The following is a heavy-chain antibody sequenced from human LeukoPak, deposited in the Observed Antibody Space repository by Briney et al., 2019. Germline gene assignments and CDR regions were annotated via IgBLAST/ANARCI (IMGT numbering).Heavy chain of an antibody. CDR2: IHHSGGT. CDR3: ARATASGSGRAYDR. Sequence: SETLSLTCAVYGESMIGHYWTWIRQPPGKRLEWIGEIHHSGGTNSNPSLKNRVTMSIDMSKNQFSLKLNSVTATDTAVYFCARATASGSGRAYDRWAQGNLVPVSS. J-gene: IGHJ5*02. CDR1: GESMIGHY. D-gene: IGHD3-10*01. V-gene: IGHV4-34*01.